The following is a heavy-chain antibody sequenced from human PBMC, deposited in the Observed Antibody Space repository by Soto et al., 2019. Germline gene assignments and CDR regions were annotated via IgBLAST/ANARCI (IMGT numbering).Heavy chain of an antibody. D-gene: IGHD6-19*01. V-gene: IGHV4-39*01. CDR3: AMAGWYYYYGMDV. CDR2: IYYSGST. CDR1: GGSISSSSYY. Sequence: SETLSLTCTVSGGSISSSSYYWGWIRQPPGKGLEWIGSIYYSGSTYYNPSLKSRVTISVDTSKNQFSLKLSSVTAADTAVYYCAMAGWYYYYGMDVWGQGTTVTV. J-gene: IGHJ6*02.